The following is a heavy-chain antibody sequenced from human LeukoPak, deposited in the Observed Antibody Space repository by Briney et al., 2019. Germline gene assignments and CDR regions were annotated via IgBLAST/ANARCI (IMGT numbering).Heavy chain of an antibody. Sequence: GGSLKISCKASGYSFTSYWILWLRQLPRKGLKWLEIFYPVDSDTIYSPSFQGRVTISADKSINTAYLQWSSLKAPDTAMYYCARQGGSSSKGYYYYYMDVWGKGTAVTVSS. D-gene: IGHD6-6*01. V-gene: IGHV5-51*01. CDR3: ARQGGSSSKGYYYYYMDV. J-gene: IGHJ6*03. CDR2: FYPVDSDT. CDR1: GYSFTSYW.